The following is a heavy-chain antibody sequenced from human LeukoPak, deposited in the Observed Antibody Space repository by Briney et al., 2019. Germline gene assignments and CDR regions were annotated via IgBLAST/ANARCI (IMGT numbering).Heavy chain of an antibody. CDR1: GFTFSSYG. CDR2: ISGSGGST. Sequence: GGSLRLSCAASGFTFSSYGMSWVRQAPEKGLEWVSAISGSGGSTYYADSVKGRFTISRDNSKNTLYLLMNSLRVEDTAVYYCAPETYYFDYWGQGTLVTVSS. D-gene: IGHD5-24*01. J-gene: IGHJ4*02. V-gene: IGHV3-23*01. CDR3: APETYYFDY.